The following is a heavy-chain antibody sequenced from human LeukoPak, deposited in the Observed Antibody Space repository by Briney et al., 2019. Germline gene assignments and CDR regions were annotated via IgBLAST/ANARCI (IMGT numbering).Heavy chain of an antibody. V-gene: IGHV3-33*01. Sequence: GGSLRLSCAASGFTFSSYGMHWVRQAPGKGLEWVAVIWYDGSNKYYADSVKGRFTISRDNSKNTLYLQMNSLRAEDTSVYYCARNYYYDSTRLYYSDYWGQGTLVTVSS. D-gene: IGHD3-22*01. J-gene: IGHJ4*02. CDR1: GFTFSSYG. CDR2: IWYDGSNK. CDR3: ARNYYYDSTRLYYSDY.